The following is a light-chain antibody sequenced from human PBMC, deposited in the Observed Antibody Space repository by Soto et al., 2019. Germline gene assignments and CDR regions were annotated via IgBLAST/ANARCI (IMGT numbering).Light chain of an antibody. V-gene: IGKV3-20*01. J-gene: IGKJ4*01. CDR1: QSVSSSY. CDR2: GAS. CDR3: QHYRTS. Sequence: EIVLTQSPGTLSLSPGERATLSCRASQSVSSSYLAWYQQKPGQAPRQLIYGASSRATGIPDRFSGSGSGXXXXXXXTRLEPEDFAVYYCQHYRTSFGGGTRVEIK.